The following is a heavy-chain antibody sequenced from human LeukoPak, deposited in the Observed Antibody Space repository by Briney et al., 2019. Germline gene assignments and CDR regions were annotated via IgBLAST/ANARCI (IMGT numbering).Heavy chain of an antibody. Sequence: GGSLRLSCAASGFTFSSYAMHWVRQAPGKGLEYVSAISSNGGSTYYANSVKGRFTISRDDPHNTLYLQMNSLRAEDTAVYYCATKLSYYFDYWGQGTLVTVSS. CDR1: GFTFSSYA. D-gene: IGHD3-10*01. J-gene: IGHJ4*02. V-gene: IGHV3-64*01. CDR2: ISSNGGST. CDR3: ATKLSYYFDY.